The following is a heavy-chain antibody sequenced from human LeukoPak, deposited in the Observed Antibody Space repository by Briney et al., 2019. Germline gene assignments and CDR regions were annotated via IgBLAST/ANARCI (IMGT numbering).Heavy chain of an antibody. CDR3: ARVGGHDSSGYYLWYYYYYMDV. D-gene: IGHD3-22*01. V-gene: IGHV1-8*01. Sequence: ASVKVSCKASGYTFTSYDINWVRQATGQGLEWMGWMNPNSGNTGYAQKFQGRVTMTRNTSISTAYMELSSLRSEDTAVYYCARVGGHDSSGYYLWYYYYYMDVWGKGTTVTISS. CDR1: GYTFTSYD. J-gene: IGHJ6*03. CDR2: MNPNSGNT.